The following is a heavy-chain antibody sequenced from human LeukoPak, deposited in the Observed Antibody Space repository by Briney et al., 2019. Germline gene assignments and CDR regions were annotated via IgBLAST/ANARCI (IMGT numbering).Heavy chain of an antibody. V-gene: IGHV1-46*01. CDR1: GYTFTSYY. CDR2: INPSGGST. D-gene: IGHD6-13*01. J-gene: IGHJ4*02. Sequence: ASVKVSCKASGYTFTSYYMHWVRQAPGQGLEWLGIINPSGGSTSYAQKFHGRVTMTRDMSTSTVYMELSSLRSEDTAVYYGARDQSSSRYDYWGQGTLVTVFS. CDR3: ARDQSSSRYDY.